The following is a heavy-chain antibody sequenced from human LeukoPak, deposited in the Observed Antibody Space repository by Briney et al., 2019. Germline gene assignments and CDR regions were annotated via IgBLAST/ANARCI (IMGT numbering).Heavy chain of an antibody. CDR1: GGSISSHY. CDR3: ARRTVQLELDAFDI. D-gene: IGHD1-1*01. V-gene: IGHV4-59*11. CDR2: IYYSGST. Sequence: SETLSLTCNVSGGSISSHYWSWIRQPPGKGLEWIGYIYYSGSTNYNPSLKSRVTISVDTSKNQFSLKLSSVTAADTAVYYCARRTVQLELDAFDIWGQGTMVTVSS. J-gene: IGHJ3*02.